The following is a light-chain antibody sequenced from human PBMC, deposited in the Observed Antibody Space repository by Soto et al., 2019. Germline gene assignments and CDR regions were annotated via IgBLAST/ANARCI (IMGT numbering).Light chain of an antibody. CDR1: QNINSD. CDR3: QQSDRIPIT. V-gene: IGKV1-39*01. CDR2: STS. Sequence: DIQMTQSPSSLSASVGDRVTITCRASQNINSDLNWYQQKPGKAPKLLMYSTSSLRSGVPSRFSGSGSGTDFNLTISTLQPADFATYYCQQSDRIPITFGQGTRLEIK. J-gene: IGKJ5*01.